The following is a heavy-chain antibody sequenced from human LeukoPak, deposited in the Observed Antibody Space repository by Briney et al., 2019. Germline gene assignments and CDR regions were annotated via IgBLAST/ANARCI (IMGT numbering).Heavy chain of an antibody. Sequence: SEALSLTCAVYGGSFSGYYWSWIRQPPGKGLEWIGEINHSGSTNYNPSLKSRVTISVDTSKNQFSLKLSSVTAADTAVYYCARGSVTTDYWGQGTLVTVSS. CDR1: GGSFSGYY. D-gene: IGHD4-17*01. CDR2: INHSGST. V-gene: IGHV4-34*01. CDR3: ARGSVTTDY. J-gene: IGHJ4*02.